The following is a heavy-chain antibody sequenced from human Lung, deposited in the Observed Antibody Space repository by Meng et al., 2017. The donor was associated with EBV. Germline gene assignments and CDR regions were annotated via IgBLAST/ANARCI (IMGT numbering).Heavy chain of an antibody. CDR2: IKQSGTT. J-gene: IGHJ5*02. Sequence: QVQLHQWGSGLLNPWETLSLTCGIYGESFIDFHWSWVRQPPGRGLEWIGDIKQSGTTNYNSTLKSRVTISIDTSKKQFSLELTSVTAADTAMYYCARLADGPTSPWGQGIMVTVSS. D-gene: IGHD3-16*01. CDR3: ARLADGPTSP. V-gene: IGHV4-34*01. CDR1: GESFIDFH.